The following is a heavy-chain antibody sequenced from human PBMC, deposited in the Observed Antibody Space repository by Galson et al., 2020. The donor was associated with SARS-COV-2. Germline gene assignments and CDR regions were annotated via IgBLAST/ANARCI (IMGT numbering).Heavy chain of an antibody. CDR3: ARGDIVVVPAAMGANYYYYYYMDV. Sequence: GGSLRLSCAASGFTFSSYDMHWVRQATGKGLEWVSAIGTDGDTYYPGSVKGRFTISRENAKNSLYLQMNSLRAGDTAVYYCARGDIVVVPAAMGANYYYYYYMDVWGKGTTVTVSS. D-gene: IGHD2-2*01. CDR2: IGTDGDT. CDR1: GFTFSSYD. J-gene: IGHJ6*03. V-gene: IGHV3-13*01.